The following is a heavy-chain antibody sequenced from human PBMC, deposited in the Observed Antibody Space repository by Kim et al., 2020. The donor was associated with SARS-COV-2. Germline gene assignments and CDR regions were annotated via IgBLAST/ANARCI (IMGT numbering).Heavy chain of an antibody. V-gene: IGHV1-69*04. J-gene: IGHJ4*02. CDR2: IIPILGIG. CDR3: ARDRGSESGSSLDN. CDR1: GGTINSYS. D-gene: IGHD1-26*01. Sequence: SVKVSCKASGGTINSYSISWVRQAPGQGLEWMGRIIPILGIGNSAQKFKGRVTITADKSTSTAYMELSSLISDDTAVYYYARDRGSESGSSLDNWGPGTQVTVSS.